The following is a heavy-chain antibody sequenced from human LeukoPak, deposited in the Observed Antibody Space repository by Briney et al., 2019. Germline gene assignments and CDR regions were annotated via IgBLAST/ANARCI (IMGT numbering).Heavy chain of an antibody. V-gene: IGHV3-21*04. CDR1: GFTFSSYS. CDR3: AKDPYGTRYFDY. J-gene: IGHJ4*02. Sequence: PGGSLRLSCAASGFTFSSYSMNWVRQAPGKGLEWVSSISSSSSYIYYADSVKGRFTISRDNSKNTVYLQMNSLRAEGTAVYYCAKDPYGTRYFDYWGQGTLVTVSS. D-gene: IGHD2-2*01. CDR2: ISSSSSYI.